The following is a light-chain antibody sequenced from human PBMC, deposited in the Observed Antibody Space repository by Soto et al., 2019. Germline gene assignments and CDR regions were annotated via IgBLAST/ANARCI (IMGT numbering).Light chain of an antibody. CDR2: DTS. Sequence: EIVLTQSPATLSLSPGERATLSCRASQSISSYVAWYQHKPGQAPRLLIYDTSNRATGIPARFSGSGSGTDFTLTISSLEPEDFAVYYCQQRNNWPPWTFGQGTKVEIK. J-gene: IGKJ1*01. V-gene: IGKV3-11*01. CDR1: QSISSY. CDR3: QQRNNWPPWT.